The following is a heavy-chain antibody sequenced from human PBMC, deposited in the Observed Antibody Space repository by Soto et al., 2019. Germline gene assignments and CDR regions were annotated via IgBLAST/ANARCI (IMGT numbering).Heavy chain of an antibody. V-gene: IGHV3-74*01. CDR2: INSDGSST. D-gene: IGHD3-3*01. CDR3: ARVDFWSGYYFDY. CDR1: GFTFSSYW. J-gene: IGHJ4*02. Sequence: GGLRLSCAASGFTFSSYWMHWVRQAPGKGLVWVSRINSDGSSTSYADSVKGRFTISRDNAKNTLYLQMNSLRAEDTAVYYCARVDFWSGYYFDYWGQGTLVTVSS.